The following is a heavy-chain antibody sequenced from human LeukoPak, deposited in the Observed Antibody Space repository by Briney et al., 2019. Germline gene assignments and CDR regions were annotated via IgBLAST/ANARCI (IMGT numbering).Heavy chain of an antibody. J-gene: IGHJ4*02. CDR3: ARDWYNWNDNPPSKSDY. CDR2: ISAYNGNT. CDR1: GYTFTGYY. V-gene: IGHV1-18*04. D-gene: IGHD1-20*01. Sequence: ASVKVSCKASGYTFTGYYMHWVRQAPGQGLEWMGWISAYNGNTNYAQKLQGRVTMTTDTSTSTAYMELRSLRSDDTAVYYCARDWYNWNDNPPSKSDYWGQGTLVTVSS.